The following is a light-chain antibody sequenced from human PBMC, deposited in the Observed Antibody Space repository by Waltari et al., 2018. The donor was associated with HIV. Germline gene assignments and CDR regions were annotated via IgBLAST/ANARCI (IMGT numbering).Light chain of an antibody. CDR3: HVWDRSSDHHV. Sequence: SYVLTQPPSVSVAPGQPARITCGGNKIGRKSVHWYQQKAGQAPVLVVYNGRDRPSGIPERFAGSGSGNTATLTISRVEAGDEADYYCHVWDRSSDHHVFGTGTKVTVL. V-gene: IGLV3-21*02. CDR2: NGR. J-gene: IGLJ1*01. CDR1: KIGRKS.